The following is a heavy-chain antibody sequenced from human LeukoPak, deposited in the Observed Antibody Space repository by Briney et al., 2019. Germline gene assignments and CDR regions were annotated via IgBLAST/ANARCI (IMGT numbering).Heavy chain of an antibody. CDR2: IYYSGST. Sequence: KPSETLSLTCTVSGGSISSYYWSWIRQPPGKGLEWIGYIYYSGSTNYNPSLKSRVTISVDTSKNQFSLKLSFVTAADTAVYYCARGGEYYDSSGYFHYYFDYWGQGTLVTVSS. CDR1: GGSISSYY. CDR3: ARGGEYYDSSGYFHYYFDY. J-gene: IGHJ4*02. D-gene: IGHD3-22*01. V-gene: IGHV4-59*01.